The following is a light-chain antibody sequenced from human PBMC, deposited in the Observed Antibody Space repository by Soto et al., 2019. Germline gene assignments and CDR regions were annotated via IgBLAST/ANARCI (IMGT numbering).Light chain of an antibody. CDR2: AAS. V-gene: IGKV1-6*01. CDR1: QDIRND. J-gene: IGKJ1*01. CDR3: LQDFNYPRT. Sequence: AIQMTQSPSFLSASVGDRVIITCRASQDIRNDLGWYQHRPGKAPKVLISAASNLQSGVPSRFSGSGSGTEFTLTINSLQPEDFASYDCLQDFNYPRTFGQGTKVEIK.